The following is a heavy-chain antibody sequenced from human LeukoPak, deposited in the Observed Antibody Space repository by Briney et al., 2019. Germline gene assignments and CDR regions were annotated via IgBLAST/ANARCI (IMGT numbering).Heavy chain of an antibody. CDR3: ASFAATTLSYYGMDV. J-gene: IGHJ6*02. V-gene: IGHV1-2*02. CDR1: GPSFSDSY. CDR2: VNPNGGPT. D-gene: IGHD1-26*01. Sequence: GASVKVSCKASGPSFSDSYIHCVQQAPGHGLEWMGWVNPNGGPTNYAQNLQGRVTMTRDPSISTLYMELSSLISDATAVYYCASFAATTLSYYGMDVWGQGTTVTVSS.